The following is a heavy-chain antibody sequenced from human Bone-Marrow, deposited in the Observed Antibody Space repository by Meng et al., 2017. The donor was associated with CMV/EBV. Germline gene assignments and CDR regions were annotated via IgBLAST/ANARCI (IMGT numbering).Heavy chain of an antibody. J-gene: IGHJ4*02. D-gene: IGHD3-10*01. CDR1: RGSISSSSYY. CDR2: SYYSGST. V-gene: IGHV4-39*07. Sequence: QLQLQESRPGLGKPPAPLALTCTVPRGSISSSSYYWGWIRQPPGKGLEWVGSSYYSGSTYYNPSLKSRVTISVDTSKNQFSLKLSSVTAADTAVYYCARGRTMVRGLGDFDYWGQGTLVTVSS. CDR3: ARGRTMVRGLGDFDY.